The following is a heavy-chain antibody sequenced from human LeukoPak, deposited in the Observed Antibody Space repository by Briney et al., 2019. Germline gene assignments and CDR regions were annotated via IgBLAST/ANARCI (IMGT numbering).Heavy chain of an antibody. J-gene: IGHJ3*02. CDR2: IYYSGST. Sequence: SETLSLTCTVSGGSISSYYWSWIRQPPGKGLEWIGYIYYSGSTNYNPSLKSRVTISVDTSKNQFSLKLSSVTAADTAVYYCARVPAIAVAGFDAFDIWGQGTMVTVSS. D-gene: IGHD6-19*01. CDR1: GGSISSYY. V-gene: IGHV4-59*01. CDR3: ARVPAIAVAGFDAFDI.